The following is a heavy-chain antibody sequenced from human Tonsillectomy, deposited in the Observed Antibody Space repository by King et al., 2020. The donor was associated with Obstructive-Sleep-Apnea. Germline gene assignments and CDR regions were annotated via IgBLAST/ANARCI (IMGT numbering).Heavy chain of an antibody. CDR1: GFTFSSYS. V-gene: IGHV3-48*04. D-gene: IGHD3-22*01. CDR3: ARLSSGYYY. CDR2: ISSSSNNI. Sequence: VQLVESGGGLVQPGGSLRLSCAASGFTFSSYSMNWVRQAPGKGLEWVSYISSSSNNIYYADSVKGRFTISRDNAKNSLYLQMNSLRAEDTAVYYCARLSSGYYYWGQGTLVTVSS. J-gene: IGHJ4*02.